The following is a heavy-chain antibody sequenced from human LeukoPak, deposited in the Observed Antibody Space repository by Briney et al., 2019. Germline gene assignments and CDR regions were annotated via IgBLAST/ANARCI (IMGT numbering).Heavy chain of an antibody. CDR3: ASSGEWFGELFYGYFDY. V-gene: IGHV1-69*05. D-gene: IGHD3-10*01. CDR1: GGTFSSYA. CDR2: IIPIFGTA. J-gene: IGHJ4*02. Sequence: SVKVSCKAPGGTFSSYAISWVRQAPGQGLEWMGRIIPIFGTANYAQKFQGRVTITTDESTSTAYMELSSLRSEDTAVYYCASSGEWFGELFYGYFDYWGQGTLVTVSS.